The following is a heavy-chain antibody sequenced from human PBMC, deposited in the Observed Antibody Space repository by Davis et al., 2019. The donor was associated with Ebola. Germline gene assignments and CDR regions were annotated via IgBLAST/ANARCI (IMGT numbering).Heavy chain of an antibody. V-gene: IGHV4-34*01. Sequence: SETLSLTCAVYGGSFSGYYWSWIRQPPGKGLEWIGEINHSGSTNYNPSLKSRVTISVDTSKNQVFLELSSVTAADTALYFCARHRPSGWYPFDYWGLGVLVSVSS. CDR2: INHSGST. CDR3: ARHRPSGWYPFDY. D-gene: IGHD6-19*01. CDR1: GGSFSGYY. J-gene: IGHJ4*02.